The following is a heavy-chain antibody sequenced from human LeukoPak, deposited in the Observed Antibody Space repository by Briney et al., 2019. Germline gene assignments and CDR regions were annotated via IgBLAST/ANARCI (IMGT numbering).Heavy chain of an antibody. D-gene: IGHD3-9*01. V-gene: IGHV3-13*01. CDR2: IGTAGDT. J-gene: IGHJ6*02. Sequence: GGSLRLSCAASGFTFSSYAMSWVRQATGKGLEWVSAIGTAGDTYYPGSVKGRFTISRENAKNSLYLQMNSLRAGDTAVYYCARGDYYDILTGPHYYGMDVWGQGTTVTVSS. CDR3: ARGDYYDILTGPHYYGMDV. CDR1: GFTFSSYA.